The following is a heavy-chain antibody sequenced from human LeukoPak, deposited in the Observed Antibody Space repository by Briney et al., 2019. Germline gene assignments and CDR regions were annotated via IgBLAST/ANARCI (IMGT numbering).Heavy chain of an antibody. CDR2: ISSSSTI. CDR3: ARDVAY. D-gene: IGHD5-12*01. Sequence: GGSLRLSCAASGFTFSSYSMNWVRQAPGKGLEWDSYISSSSTIYYADSVKGRFTISRDNAKNSLYLQMNSLRAEDTAVYYCARDVAYWGQGTLVTVSS. J-gene: IGHJ4*02. V-gene: IGHV3-48*01. CDR1: GFTFSSYS.